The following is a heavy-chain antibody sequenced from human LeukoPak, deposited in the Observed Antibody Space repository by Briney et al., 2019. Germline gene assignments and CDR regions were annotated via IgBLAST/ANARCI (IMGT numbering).Heavy chain of an antibody. D-gene: IGHD3-22*01. CDR2: INPNSGGT. CDR1: GYTFTGYY. Sequence: ASVKVSCKASGYTFTGYYMPWVRQAPGQGLEWMGWINPNSGGTNYAQKFQGRVTMTRDTSISTAYMELSRLRSDDTAVYYCARGRSYDSSGYYFGGYYFDYWGQGTLVTVSS. V-gene: IGHV1-2*02. J-gene: IGHJ4*02. CDR3: ARGRSYDSSGYYFGGYYFDY.